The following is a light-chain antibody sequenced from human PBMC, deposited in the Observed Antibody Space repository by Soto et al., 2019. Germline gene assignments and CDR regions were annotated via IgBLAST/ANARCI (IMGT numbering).Light chain of an antibody. CDR2: GTS. CDR1: QSVSSSY. J-gene: IGKJ5*01. V-gene: IGKV3D-20*02. Sequence: LMHYTSTLCFSPGERGSLSWKASQSVSSSYLAWYQQNPRQAPRLLIDGTSSRATGIPDRFSGSGSGTDFTLTINILDPEDSAVYYCQQRSTWPSITFGQGRLLDVK. CDR3: QQRSTWPSIT.